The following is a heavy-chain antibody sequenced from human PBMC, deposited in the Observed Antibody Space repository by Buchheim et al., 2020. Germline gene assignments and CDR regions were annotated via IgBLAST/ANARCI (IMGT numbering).Heavy chain of an antibody. J-gene: IGHJ4*02. D-gene: IGHD3-10*01. CDR1: GFIFSNYW. CDR3: ARDYYGVDY. V-gene: IGHV3-74*01. CDR2: INSDGSDS. Sequence: EVQLVESGGGLVQPGGSLRLSCAASGFIFSNYWMHWVRQAPGKGLVWVSQINSDGSDSTYADSVKGRFTISRDNAKNTLYLQMNSLRGEDTAVYYRARDYYGVDYWGQGTL.